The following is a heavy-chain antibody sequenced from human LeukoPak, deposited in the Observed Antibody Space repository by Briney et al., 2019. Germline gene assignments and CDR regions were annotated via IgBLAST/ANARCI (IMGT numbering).Heavy chain of an antibody. V-gene: IGHV3-15*01. D-gene: IGHD2-21*02. CDR2: IKSKTDGGTT. J-gene: IGHJ3*02. CDR3: TTVWNCGGDCSDAFDI. Sequence: PGGSLRLSCVASGFTFSSFGMHWVRQAPGKGLEWVGRIKSKTDGGTTDYAAPVKGRFTISRDDSKNTLYLQMNSLKTEDTAVYYCTTVWNCGGDCSDAFDIWGQGTMVTVSS. CDR1: GFTFSSFG.